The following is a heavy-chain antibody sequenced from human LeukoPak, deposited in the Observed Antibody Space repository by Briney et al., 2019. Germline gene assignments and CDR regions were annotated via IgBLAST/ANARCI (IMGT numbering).Heavy chain of an antibody. CDR2: IKQDGSEK. CDR1: GFTFSNFW. J-gene: IGHJ5*02. V-gene: IGHV3-7*03. D-gene: IGHD6-13*01. Sequence: PGGSLRLSCVASGFTFSNFWMRWVRQAPGKGLEGVANIKQDGSEKYYVDSVKGRFTISRDNAKKSLYLQMNSLRAEDTAVYYCARDFLPRSSRLAWGQGTLVTVSS. CDR3: ARDFLPRSSRLA.